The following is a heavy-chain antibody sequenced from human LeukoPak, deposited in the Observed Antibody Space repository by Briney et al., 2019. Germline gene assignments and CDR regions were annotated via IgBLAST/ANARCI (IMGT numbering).Heavy chain of an antibody. J-gene: IGHJ5*02. V-gene: IGHV1-69*13. CDR3: ARVRYYGSGSYYANTYNWFDP. Sequence: EASVKVSCKASGYTFTSYGISWVRQAPGQGLEWMGGIIPIFGTANYAQKFQGRVTITADESTSTAYMELSSLRSEDTAVYYCARVRYYGSGSYYANTYNWFDPWGQGTLVTVSS. CDR2: IIPIFGTA. CDR1: GYTFTSYG. D-gene: IGHD3-10*01.